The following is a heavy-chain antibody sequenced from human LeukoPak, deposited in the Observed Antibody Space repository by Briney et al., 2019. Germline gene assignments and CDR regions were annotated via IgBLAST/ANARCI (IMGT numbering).Heavy chain of an antibody. D-gene: IGHD3-22*01. CDR1: GGSISSYY. V-gene: IGHV4-59*01. CDR3: ARDLEREWDDRAGACALDI. CDR2: IYYSGST. Sequence: SETLSLTCTVSGGSISSYYWSWIRQPPGKGLEWIGYIYYSGSTNYNPSLKSRVSISVDTSKNQFSLKLSSVTAADTAVYYCARDLEREWDDRAGACALDIWGQGTMVTVSS. J-gene: IGHJ3*02.